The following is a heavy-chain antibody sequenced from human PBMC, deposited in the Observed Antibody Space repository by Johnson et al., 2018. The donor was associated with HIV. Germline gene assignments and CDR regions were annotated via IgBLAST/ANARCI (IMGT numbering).Heavy chain of an antibody. J-gene: IGHJ3*02. D-gene: IGHD1-26*01. Sequence: QVQLVESGGGVVQPGRSLRLSCAASGFTFSSYGMHWVRQAPGKGLEWVAVIWYDGSNKYYADSVKGRFTISRDNSKNTLYLQMNSLIAEDTAVYYCAKDRRQSSWELLDDAFDIWGQGTMVTVSS. CDR3: AKDRRQSSWELLDDAFDI. CDR2: IWYDGSNK. CDR1: GFTFSSYG. V-gene: IGHV3-33*06.